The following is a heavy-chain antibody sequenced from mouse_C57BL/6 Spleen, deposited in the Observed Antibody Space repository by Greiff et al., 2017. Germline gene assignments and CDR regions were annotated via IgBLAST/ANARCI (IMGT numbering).Heavy chain of an antibody. CDR2: IYPGDGDT. Sequence: VQLQQSGPELVKPGASVKISCKASGYAFSSSWMNWVKQRPGKGLEWIGRIYPGDGDTNYNGKFKGKATLTADKSSSTAYMQLSSLTSEDSAVYFCASEGNWDDYWGQGTTLTVSS. D-gene: IGHD4-1*01. CDR1: GYAFSSSW. CDR3: ASEGNWDDY. V-gene: IGHV1-82*01. J-gene: IGHJ2*01.